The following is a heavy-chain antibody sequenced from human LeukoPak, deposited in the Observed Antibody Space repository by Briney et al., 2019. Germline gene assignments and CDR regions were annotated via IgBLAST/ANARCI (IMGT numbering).Heavy chain of an antibody. D-gene: IGHD1-26*01. CDR3: ARYSGSYPHDAFEI. Sequence: SETLSLTCSVSGGSITGYYWSWIRQPPGKGLEWLGYIYNSGSTNYNPSLKSRVTISVDTSKNQFSLKLGSVTAADTAVYYCARYSGSYPHDAFEIWGQGTMVTVSS. J-gene: IGHJ3*02. CDR2: IYNSGST. V-gene: IGHV4-59*01. CDR1: GGSITGYY.